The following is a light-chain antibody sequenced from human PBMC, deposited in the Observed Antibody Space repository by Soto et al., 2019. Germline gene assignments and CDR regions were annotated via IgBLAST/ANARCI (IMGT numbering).Light chain of an antibody. CDR2: GAT. CDR1: QRVSSSF. Sequence: EIVLTQSPGTLSLSPGERATLCCRASQRVSSSFLAWYQQKPGQAPRLLIYGATNRATGIPDRFSGSGSGTDFTLTISRLAPEDFAVYYCQQYVTSPWAFGQGTKVDI. CDR3: QQYVTSPWA. V-gene: IGKV3-20*01. J-gene: IGKJ1*01.